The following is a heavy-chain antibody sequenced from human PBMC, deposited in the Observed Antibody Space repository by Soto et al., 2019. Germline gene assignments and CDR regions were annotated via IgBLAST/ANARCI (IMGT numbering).Heavy chain of an antibody. CDR2: ISWNSGSI. CDR3: AKASGFGIAVPWVVDYYYYYMDV. Sequence: GGSLRLSCVASGFTFDDYAMHWVRQAPGKGLEWVSGISWNSGSIGYADSVKGRFTISRDNAKNSLYLQMNSLRAEDTALYYCAKASGFGIAVPWVVDYYYYYMDVWGKGTTVTVSS. CDR1: GFTFDDYA. J-gene: IGHJ6*03. V-gene: IGHV3-9*01. D-gene: IGHD6-19*01.